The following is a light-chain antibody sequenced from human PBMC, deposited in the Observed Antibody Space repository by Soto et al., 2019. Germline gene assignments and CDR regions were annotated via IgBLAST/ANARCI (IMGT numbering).Light chain of an antibody. V-gene: IGKV3-15*01. CDR1: ESAIRN. CDR3: QQYQKWPLT. J-gene: IGKJ4*01. Sequence: EIEMTQSPSTASVAPGERATLSFRASESAIRNLAWYQQKPGQAPRLLIYGASTRATGIPARLSGSGSGTEFTLTISSLQSEDFPVYYCQQYQKWPLTFGGGTNVEIK. CDR2: GAS.